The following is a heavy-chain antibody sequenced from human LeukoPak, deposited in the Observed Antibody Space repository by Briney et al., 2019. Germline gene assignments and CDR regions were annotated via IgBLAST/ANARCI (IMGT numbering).Heavy chain of an antibody. V-gene: IGHV3-30*03. Sequence: GRSLRLSCAASGFTFSSYGMHWVRQAPGKGLEWVAVISYDGSNKYYADSVKGRFTISRDNSKNTLYLQVNSQRAEDTAVYYCARDWGGQRENYYYGMDAWGQGTTVTVSS. CDR3: ARDWGGQRENYYYGMDA. D-gene: IGHD6-25*01. CDR1: GFTFSSYG. CDR2: ISYDGSNK. J-gene: IGHJ6*02.